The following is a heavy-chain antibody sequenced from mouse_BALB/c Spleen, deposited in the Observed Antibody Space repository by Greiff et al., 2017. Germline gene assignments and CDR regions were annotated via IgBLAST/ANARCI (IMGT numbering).Heavy chain of an antibody. CDR1: GFTFSSYG. Sequence: EVKLVESGGDLVKPGGSLKLSCAASGFTFSSYGMSWVRQTPDKRLEWVATISSGGSYTYYPDSVKGRFTISRDNAKNTLYLQMSSLKSEDTAMYYCARQGRLSPFAYWGQGTLVTVSA. V-gene: IGHV5-6*01. CDR3: ARQGRLSPFAY. D-gene: IGHD2-4*01. CDR2: ISSGGSYT. J-gene: IGHJ3*01.